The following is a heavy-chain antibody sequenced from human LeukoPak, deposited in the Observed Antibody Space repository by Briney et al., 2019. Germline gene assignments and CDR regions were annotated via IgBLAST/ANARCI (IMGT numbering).Heavy chain of an antibody. CDR2: INPSGGTT. Sequence: GASVKVSCKASGYTFTAYYIHWVRQAPGQGLEWMGIINPSGGTTTYAQKFQGRVTMTRDTSTSTVYMELSSLRSEDTAMYYCARIYYDSSGYYYPGGFDYWGQGTLVTVSS. CDR1: GYTFTAYY. V-gene: IGHV1-46*01. J-gene: IGHJ4*02. CDR3: ARIYYDSSGYYYPGGFDY. D-gene: IGHD3-22*01.